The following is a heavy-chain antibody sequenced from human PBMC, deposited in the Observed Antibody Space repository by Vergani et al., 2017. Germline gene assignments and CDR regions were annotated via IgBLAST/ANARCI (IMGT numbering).Heavy chain of an antibody. CDR2: IIPILGIA. CDR1: GGTFSSYT. CDR3: ARASGSYLRYFDY. J-gene: IGHJ4*02. D-gene: IGHD1-26*01. V-gene: IGHV1-69*02. Sequence: QVQLVQSGAEVKKPGSSVKVSCKASGGTFSSYTISWVRQAPGQGLKWMGRIIPILGIANYAQKFQGRVTITADKSTSTAYMELSSLRSEDTAVYYCARASGSYLRYFDYWGQGTLVTVSS.